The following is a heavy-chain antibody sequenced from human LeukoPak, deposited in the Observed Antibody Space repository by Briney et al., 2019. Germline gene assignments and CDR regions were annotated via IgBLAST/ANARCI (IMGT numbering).Heavy chain of an antibody. J-gene: IGHJ4*02. V-gene: IGHV3-21*01. D-gene: IGHD6-19*01. Sequence: GGPLRLSCAASGFTFNTYTMNWVRQAPGKGLEWVSSITHSSSNIYYADSVKGRFTISRDNAKNSLYLQMNSLRAEDTAVYYCATVSSGWSEAYFDYWGQGTLVTVSS. CDR3: ATVSSGWSEAYFDY. CDR2: ITHSSSNI. CDR1: GFTFNTYT.